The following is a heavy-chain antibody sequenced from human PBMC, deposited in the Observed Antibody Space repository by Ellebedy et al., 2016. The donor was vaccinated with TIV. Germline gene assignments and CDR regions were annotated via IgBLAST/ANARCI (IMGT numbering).Heavy chain of an antibody. Sequence: SETLSLTXTVSGGSISSSSYYWGWIRQPPGKGLEWIGSIYYSGSTYYNPSLKSRVTISVDTSKNQFSLKLSSVTAADTAVYYCARTHPDYYGSGGYYFDYWGQGTLVTVSS. CDR3: ARTHPDYYGSGGYYFDY. CDR1: GGSISSSSYY. J-gene: IGHJ4*02. D-gene: IGHD3-10*01. CDR2: IYYSGST. V-gene: IGHV4-39*07.